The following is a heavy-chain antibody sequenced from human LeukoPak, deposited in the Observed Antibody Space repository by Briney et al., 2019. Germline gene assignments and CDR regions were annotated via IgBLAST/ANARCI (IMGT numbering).Heavy chain of an antibody. CDR3: ARLGYCSNGVCSNLDY. CDR2: IYPGDSDT. Sequence: GESLKISCQASGYSFTSYWIGWVRQMPGKGLEWMGLIYPGDSDTRYSPSFQGQVTISADKSITTAHLQWNSLKASDTAMYYCARLGYCSNGVCSNLDYWGQGTLVTVS. V-gene: IGHV5-51*01. D-gene: IGHD2-8*01. J-gene: IGHJ4*02. CDR1: GYSFTSYW.